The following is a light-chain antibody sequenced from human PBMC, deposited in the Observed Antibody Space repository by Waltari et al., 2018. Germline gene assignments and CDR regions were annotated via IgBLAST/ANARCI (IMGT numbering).Light chain of an antibody. CDR1: QSVGSSS. J-gene: IGKJ1*01. CDR3: QQHGTLPAT. V-gene: IGKV3-20*01. Sequence: EIVLTQSPGTASLSPGERVTLSCRASQSVGSSSLAWYQQKPGQAPRLVIYRASRSATGIPDRFSGSGSGTDFSLTISRLEPEDFAVYYCQQHGTLPATFGQGTKVEIK. CDR2: RAS.